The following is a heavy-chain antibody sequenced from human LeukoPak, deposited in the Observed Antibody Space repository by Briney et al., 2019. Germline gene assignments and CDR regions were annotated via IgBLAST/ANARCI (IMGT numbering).Heavy chain of an antibody. V-gene: IGHV4-59*01. CDR3: ARDRAAGTLDF. J-gene: IGHJ4*02. Sequence: PSETLSLTCTVSSGSIIGYYWAWIRQPPGKGQEWIGYIQYSGTTEYNPSLASRATISVDTAKDQFSLNLRSVTAADTAVYYCARDRAAGTLDFWGQGTLVTVSS. CDR2: IQYSGTT. CDR1: SGSIIGYY. D-gene: IGHD6-13*01.